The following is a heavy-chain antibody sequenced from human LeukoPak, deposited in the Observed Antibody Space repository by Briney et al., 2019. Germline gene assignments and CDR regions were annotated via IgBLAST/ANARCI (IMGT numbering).Heavy chain of an antibody. CDR3: ARGTKRASSTSSGYYFDY. D-gene: IGHD2-2*01. V-gene: IGHV4-59*01. J-gene: IGHJ4*02. CDR1: GGSISSYY. CDR2: IYYSGST. Sequence: SETLSLTCTVSGGSISSYYWSWLRQPPGKGLEWIGYIYYSGSTNYNPSLKSRVTISVDTSKNQFSLKLSSVTAADTAVYYCARGTKRASSTSSGYYFDYWGQGTLVTVSS.